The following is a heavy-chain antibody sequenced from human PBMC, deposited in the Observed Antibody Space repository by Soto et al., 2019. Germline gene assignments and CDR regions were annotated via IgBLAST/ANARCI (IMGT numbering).Heavy chain of an antibody. D-gene: IGHD1-26*01. CDR1: GSSVFCNGAG. CDR3: ARGEQYSGRIFDY. J-gene: IGHJ4*01. CDR2: TYYRSKWYY. Sequence: SHALSVTGSITGSSVFCNGAGRCWVRQSPSRGLEWLGRTYYRSKWYYEYAVSVRGRVTINPDTSKNQYSLQLNSVTPEDTAVYFCARGEQYSGRIFDYWGQGTLVTVSS. V-gene: IGHV6-1*01.